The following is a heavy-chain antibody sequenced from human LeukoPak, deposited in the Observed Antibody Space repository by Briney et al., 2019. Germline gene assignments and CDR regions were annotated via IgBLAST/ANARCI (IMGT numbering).Heavy chain of an antibody. CDR2: IKQDGSEK. CDR3: AKGFCSGSCHGGYFDY. CDR1: GFAFSSYW. J-gene: IGHJ4*02. V-gene: IGHV3-7*03. D-gene: IGHD2-15*01. Sequence: GGSLRLSCAASGFAFSSYWMSWVRQAPGRGLEWVANIKQDGSEKYYVDSVKGRFTISRDNSKNTLYLQVNSLRVDDTTVYYCAKGFCSGSCHGGYFDYWGQGTLVTVSS.